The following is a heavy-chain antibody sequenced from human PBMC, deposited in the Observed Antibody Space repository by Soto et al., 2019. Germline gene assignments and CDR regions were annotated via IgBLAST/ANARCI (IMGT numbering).Heavy chain of an antibody. CDR3: ARAGICSSTSCYTNWFDP. CDR2: IYYSGST. V-gene: IGHV4-30-4*01. Sequence: QVQLQESGPGLVKPSQTLSLTCTVSGGSISSGDYYWGWIRQPPGKGLEWIGYIYYSGSTYYNPSLKSRVTISVDTSKNQFSLKLSSVTAADTAVYYCARAGICSSTSCYTNWFDPWGQGTLVTVSS. CDR1: GGSISSGDYY. J-gene: IGHJ5*02. D-gene: IGHD2-2*02.